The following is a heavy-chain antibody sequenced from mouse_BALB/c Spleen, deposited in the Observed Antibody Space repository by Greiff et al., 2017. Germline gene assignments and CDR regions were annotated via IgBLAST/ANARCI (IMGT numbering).Heavy chain of an antibody. CDR1: GFSLTSYG. Sequence: VQLQESGPGLVQPSQSLSITCTVSGFSLTSYGVHWVRQSPGKGLEWLGVIWSGGSTDYNAAFISRLSISKDNSKSQVFFKMNSLQANDTAIYYCARKSPYGYDDAMDYWGQGTSVTVSS. J-gene: IGHJ4*01. V-gene: IGHV2-2*02. CDR3: ARKSPYGYDDAMDY. D-gene: IGHD2-2*01. CDR2: IWSGGST.